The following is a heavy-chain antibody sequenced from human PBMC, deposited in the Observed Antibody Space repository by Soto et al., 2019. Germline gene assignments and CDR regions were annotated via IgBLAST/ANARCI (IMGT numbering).Heavy chain of an antibody. D-gene: IGHD6-19*01. J-gene: IGHJ4*02. CDR3: ARSGGGSGWL. V-gene: IGHV4-61*01. Sequence: PSETLSLTCTVSGDSVSTGSKYWSWSRQPLGKPLEWIAYIYSSGSTNYNPSLKSRVTISRDTSKNQFSLKMTSVTAEDTAVYYCARSGGGSGWLGGQGTLVTVSS. CDR2: IYSSGST. CDR1: GDSVSTGSKY.